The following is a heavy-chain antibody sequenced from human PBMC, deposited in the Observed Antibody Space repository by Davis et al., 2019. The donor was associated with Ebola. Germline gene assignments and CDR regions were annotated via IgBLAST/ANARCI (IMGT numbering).Heavy chain of an antibody. D-gene: IGHD1-26*01. J-gene: IGHJ4*02. Sequence: GESLKISCAASGFTFSVYYMSWIRQAPGKGPEWVSSISSSASYKNYADSVKGRFTISRDNARNSLYLQMNSLRAEDTAVYYCARGGGSSDYWGQGTLVTVSS. V-gene: IGHV3-11*06. CDR2: ISSSASYK. CDR3: ARGGGSSDY. CDR1: GFTFSVYY.